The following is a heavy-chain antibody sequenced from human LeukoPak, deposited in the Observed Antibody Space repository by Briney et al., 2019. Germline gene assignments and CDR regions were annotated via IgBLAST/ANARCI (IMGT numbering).Heavy chain of an antibody. D-gene: IGHD6-19*01. CDR1: GGSFSGYY. Sequence: SETLSLTCAVYGGSFSGYYWSWIRQPPGKGLEWIGEINHSGSTNYNPSLKSRVTISVDTSKNQFSLELSSVTAADTAVYYCARSHYIAVAGTHWSTAGGRPYYYYYGMDVWGQGTTVTVSS. V-gene: IGHV4-34*01. CDR2: INHSGST. J-gene: IGHJ6*02. CDR3: ARSHYIAVAGTHWSTAGGRPYYYYYGMDV.